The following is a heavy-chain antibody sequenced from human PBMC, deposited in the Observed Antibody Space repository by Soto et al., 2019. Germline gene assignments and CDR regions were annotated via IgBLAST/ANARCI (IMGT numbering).Heavy chain of an antibody. CDR3: ARDRAHYDSSGYYYGHYYYGMDV. V-gene: IGHV1-69*01. CDR1: GGTFSSYA. Sequence: QVQLVQSGAEVKKPGSSVKVSCKASGGTFSSYAISWVRQAPGQGLEWMGGIIPIFGTANYAQKFQGRVTITADESTSTAYMELSSLRSEDTAVYYCARDRAHYDSSGYYYGHYYYGMDVWGQGTTVTVSS. CDR2: IIPIFGTA. J-gene: IGHJ6*02. D-gene: IGHD3-22*01.